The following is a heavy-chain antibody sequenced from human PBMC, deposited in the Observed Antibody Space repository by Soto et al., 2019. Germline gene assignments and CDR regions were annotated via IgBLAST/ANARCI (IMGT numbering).Heavy chain of an antibody. CDR1: GGSLISSSW. D-gene: IGHD2-21*01. Sequence: PSETLSLTCGVSGGSLISSSWWTWLRQSPGKGLEWIGEIYHAGSPNYNPSFQSRVIISLDKSKNNFSLRLTSVTAADAAIYYCARGSSFRGDFDIWGQGTTVTVSS. J-gene: IGHJ3*02. CDR2: IYHAGSP. CDR3: ARGSSFRGDFDI. V-gene: IGHV4-4*02.